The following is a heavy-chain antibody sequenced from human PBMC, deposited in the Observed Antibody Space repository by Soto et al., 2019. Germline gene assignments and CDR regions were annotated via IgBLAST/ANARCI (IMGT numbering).Heavy chain of an antibody. CDR3: AGDFDCADGVCYTGYYYYGLDV. Sequence: GGSLRLSCAASGFTFSGYSMNWVRQTPGKGLEWLSYISSAGTTISYADSVKGRFTISRDNAKNSLYLQMNSLRDEDTAVYYCAGDFDCADGVCYTGYYYYGLDVWGQGTTVTVSS. CDR2: ISSAGTTI. CDR1: GFTFSGYS. D-gene: IGHD2-8*01. V-gene: IGHV3-48*02. J-gene: IGHJ6*02.